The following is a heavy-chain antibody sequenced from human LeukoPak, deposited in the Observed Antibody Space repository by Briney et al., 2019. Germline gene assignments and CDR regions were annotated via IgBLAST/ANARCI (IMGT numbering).Heavy chain of an antibody. J-gene: IGHJ4*02. CDR3: ARDGDDDVFTGYFKY. CDR1: GDTFSRFG. V-gene: IGHV1-69*04. D-gene: IGHD3-9*01. CDR2: IIPLLGTS. Sequence: GASVTVSCKASGDTFSRFGVSWVRQAPGQGPEWMGRIIPLLGTSDYAEKFQGRATISADTPTNTAYLALHTLTSEDTAIYYCARDGDDDVFTGYFKYWGQGSLVTVSS.